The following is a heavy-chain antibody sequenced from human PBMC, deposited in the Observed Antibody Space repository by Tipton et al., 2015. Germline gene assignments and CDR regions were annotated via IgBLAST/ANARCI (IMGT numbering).Heavy chain of an antibody. V-gene: IGHV4-34*01. J-gene: IGHJ1*01. CDR1: GGSFSTYY. CDR3: ARASIIQGYYHDSSRYYLFNS. D-gene: IGHD3-22*01. CDR2: ITHSGST. Sequence: TLSLTCAVSGGSFSTYYWSWIRQPPGKGLEWIAEITHSGSTNYNPSLKSRVTISVGTSKDQFSLKLSSVIAADTAVYYCARASIIQGYYHDSSRYYLFNSWGQGTLVTVSS.